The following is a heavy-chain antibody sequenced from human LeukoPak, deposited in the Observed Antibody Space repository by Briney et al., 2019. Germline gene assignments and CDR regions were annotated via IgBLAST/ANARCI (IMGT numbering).Heavy chain of an antibody. CDR2: INPSGDPT. Sequence: ASVKVSCKASGYTFTSYYMHWVRQAPGQGLEWVGIINPSGDPTTYAQKFQGRVTMTSDMSTSTVYMELSSLRSEDTAVYYCARLKSSGLAHDAFDIWGQGTMVTVSS. V-gene: IGHV1-46*01. J-gene: IGHJ3*02. CDR3: ARLKSSGLAHDAFDI. D-gene: IGHD3-10*01. CDR1: GYTFTSYY.